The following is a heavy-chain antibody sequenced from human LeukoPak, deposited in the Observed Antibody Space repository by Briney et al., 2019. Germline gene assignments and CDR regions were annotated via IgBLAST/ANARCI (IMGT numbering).Heavy chain of an antibody. CDR3: ARVYDSSGYYLDY. D-gene: IGHD3-22*01. CDR1: GVSISSGGYY. Sequence: SQTLSLTCTVSGVSISSGGYYWSWIRQHPGKGLEWIGYIYYSGSTYYNPSLKSRVTISVDTSKNQFSLKLSSVTAADTAVYYCARVYDSSGYYLDYWGQGTLVTVSS. V-gene: IGHV4-31*03. CDR2: IYYSGST. J-gene: IGHJ4*02.